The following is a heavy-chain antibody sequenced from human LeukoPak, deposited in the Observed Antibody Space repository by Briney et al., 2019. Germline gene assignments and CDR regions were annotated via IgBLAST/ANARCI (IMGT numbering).Heavy chain of an antibody. CDR2: MSYDGSNK. D-gene: IGHD6-13*01. CDR3: ARTPSLIAAAGTGFDY. J-gene: IGHJ4*02. V-gene: IGHV3-30-3*01. CDR1: GFTFSSYA. Sequence: PGGSLRLSCAASGFTFSSYAMHLVRQAPGKGLEWVAVMSYDGSNKYYADSVKGRFTISRDNSKNTLYLQMNSLRAEDTAVYYCARTPSLIAAAGTGFDYWGQGTLVTVSS.